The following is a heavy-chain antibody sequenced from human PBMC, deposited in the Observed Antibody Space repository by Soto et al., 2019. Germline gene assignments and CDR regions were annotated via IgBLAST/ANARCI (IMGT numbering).Heavy chain of an antibody. Sequence: ASVKVSCKASGYTFTSYGISWVRQAPGQGLEWMGWISAYNGNTNYAQKLQGRVTMTTDTSTSTAYMELRSLRSDDTAVYYCARDREISAEYSSSPPSVGYWGQGTLVTVSS. J-gene: IGHJ4*02. D-gene: IGHD6-6*01. CDR1: GYTFTSYG. CDR3: ARDREISAEYSSSPPSVGY. CDR2: ISAYNGNT. V-gene: IGHV1-18*01.